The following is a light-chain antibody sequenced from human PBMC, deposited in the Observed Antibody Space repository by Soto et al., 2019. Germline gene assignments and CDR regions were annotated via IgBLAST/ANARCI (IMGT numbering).Light chain of an antibody. J-gene: IGLJ1*01. CDR3: QSYDSSLSGV. V-gene: IGLV1-40*01. Sequence: QSVLTQPPSESGAPGQRVTISCTGSSSNIGAGYDVHWYQQLPGAAPKLLIYGNSNRPSGVPDRFSASKSGTSASLASTGRQAEDEADYYCQSYDSSLSGVFGTGTKLTVL. CDR1: SSNIGAGYD. CDR2: GNS.